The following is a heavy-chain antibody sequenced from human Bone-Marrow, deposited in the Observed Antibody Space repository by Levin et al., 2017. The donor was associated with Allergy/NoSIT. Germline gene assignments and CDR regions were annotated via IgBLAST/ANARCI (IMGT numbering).Heavy chain of an antibody. J-gene: IGHJ6*02. D-gene: IGHD5-24*01. V-gene: IGHV3-23*01. CDR2: IGGSGVDS. CDR1: GFTFNNYG. Sequence: GGSLRLSCTASGFTFNNYGLTWVRQAPGKGLEWVASIGGSGVDSNYADSVRGRFTITRDMNMIFLQMNSLRVEDTAIYYCAKDPMWDRYNVDVDVWGQGTSVIVSS. CDR3: AKDPMWDRYNVDVDV.